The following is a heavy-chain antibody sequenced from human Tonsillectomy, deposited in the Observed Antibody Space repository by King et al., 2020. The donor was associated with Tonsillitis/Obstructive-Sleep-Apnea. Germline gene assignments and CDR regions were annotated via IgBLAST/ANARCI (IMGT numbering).Heavy chain of an antibody. D-gene: IGHD3-3*01. J-gene: IGHJ6*03. V-gene: IGHV4-59*01. CDR2: IYYSGST. CDR1: GGSISSYY. CDR3: ARASRFLDYMDV. Sequence: QLRESGPGLVKPSETLSLTCTVSGGSISSYYWSWIRQPPGKGLEWIGYIYYSGSTNYNPSLKSRVTISVDTSKNQFSLKLSSVTAADTAVYYCARASRFLDYMDVWGKGTTVTVSS.